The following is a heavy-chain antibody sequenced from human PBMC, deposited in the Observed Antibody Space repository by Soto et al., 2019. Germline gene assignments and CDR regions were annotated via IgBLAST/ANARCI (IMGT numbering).Heavy chain of an antibody. Sequence: QVQLVQSGAEVQKPGSSVKVSCKASGGTFSSYSINWVRQAPGQGLEWMGGIVPIFGTANYAQKFQGRVTITADESTSTAYMELSSLRSEDTAVYYCARDGGRHSGGIDFWGQGTLVTVSS. CDR1: GGTFSSYS. CDR3: ARDGGRHSGGIDF. V-gene: IGHV1-69*01. D-gene: IGHD1-26*01. J-gene: IGHJ4*02. CDR2: IVPIFGTA.